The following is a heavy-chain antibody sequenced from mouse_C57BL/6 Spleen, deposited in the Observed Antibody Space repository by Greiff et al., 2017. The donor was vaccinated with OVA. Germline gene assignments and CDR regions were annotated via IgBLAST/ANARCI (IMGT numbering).Heavy chain of an antibody. J-gene: IGHJ4*01. V-gene: IGHV3-6*01. D-gene: IGHD1-1*02. CDR1: GYSITSGYY. CDR2: ISYDGSN. CDR3: ARGGYGGAMDY. Sequence: EVQLQQSGPGLVKPSQSLSLTCSVTGYSITSGYYWNWIRQFPGNKLEWMGYISYDGSNNYNPSLKNPISITRDTSKNQFFLKLNSVTTEDTATYYCARGGYGGAMDYWGQGTSVTVSS.